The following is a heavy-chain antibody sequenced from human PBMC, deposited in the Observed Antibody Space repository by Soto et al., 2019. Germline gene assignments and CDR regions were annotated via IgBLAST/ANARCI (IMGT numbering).Heavy chain of an antibody. V-gene: IGHV4-61*01. J-gene: IGHJ4*02. Sequence: SETLSLTCSVADGSVNSGNYYWSWIRQPPGKGLEWIGHIYYIGTTDYNPSLKSRVTISVDTSKNQFSLKVTSVTAADTAVYFCAREEKQLSRYGGDFDYWGQGILVTVSS. CDR1: DGSVNSGNYY. D-gene: IGHD3-16*01. CDR3: AREEKQLSRYGGDFDY. CDR2: IYYIGTT.